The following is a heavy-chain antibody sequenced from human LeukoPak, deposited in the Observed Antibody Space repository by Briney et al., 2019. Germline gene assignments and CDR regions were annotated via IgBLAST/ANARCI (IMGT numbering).Heavy chain of an antibody. D-gene: IGHD5-24*01. Sequence: PGGSLRLSCAVSGFTFSDHYMDWVRQHPGKGLEWIGYIYYSGSTYYNPSLKSRVTISVDTSKNQFSLKLSSVTAADTAVYYCARGVRWLQLSYFDYWGQGTLVTVSS. CDR3: ARGVRWLQLSYFDY. CDR1: GFTFSDHY. J-gene: IGHJ4*02. V-gene: IGHV4-31*02. CDR2: IYYSGST.